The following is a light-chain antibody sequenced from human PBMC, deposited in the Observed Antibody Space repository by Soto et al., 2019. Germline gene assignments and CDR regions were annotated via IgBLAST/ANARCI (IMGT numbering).Light chain of an antibody. CDR3: CSYAGSSTHAV. Sequence: SALTQPASVSGSPGQSITISCTGTSIDVGSYNLVSWYQQHPGKAPKLMIYEGSKRPSGVSNRFSGSKSGNTASLTISGLQAEDEADYDCCSYAGSSTHAVFGGGTQLTVL. CDR1: SIDVGSYNL. V-gene: IGLV2-23*01. J-gene: IGLJ7*01. CDR2: EGS.